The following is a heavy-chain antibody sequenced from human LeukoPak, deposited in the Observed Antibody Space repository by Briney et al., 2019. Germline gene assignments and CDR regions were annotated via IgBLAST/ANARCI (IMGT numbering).Heavy chain of an antibody. D-gene: IGHD3-10*01. Sequence: PSGTLSLTCAVSGGSISSSNWWSWVRQPPGKGLEWIGEIYHSGSTNYNPSLKSRVTISVDKSKNQFSLKLSSVTAPDTAVYYCASYGSGSYRGAFDIWGQGTMVTVSS. J-gene: IGHJ3*02. CDR2: IYHSGST. CDR3: ASYGSGSYRGAFDI. V-gene: IGHV4-4*02. CDR1: GGSISSSNW.